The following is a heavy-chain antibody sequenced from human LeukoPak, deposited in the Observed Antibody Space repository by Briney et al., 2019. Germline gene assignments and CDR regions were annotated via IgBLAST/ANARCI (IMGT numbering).Heavy chain of an antibody. CDR1: GFTFSSYE. Sequence: PGGSLRLSCAASGFTFSSYEMTWVRQAPGKGLEWVSYISSSGSTIYYADSVKGRFTISRDNAKNSLYLQMNSLRAEDTAVYYCARGGRNYYDSSGYYVSPEFDYWGQGTLVTVSS. CDR2: ISSSGSTI. CDR3: ARGGRNYYDSSGYYVSPEFDY. D-gene: IGHD3-22*01. V-gene: IGHV3-48*03. J-gene: IGHJ4*02.